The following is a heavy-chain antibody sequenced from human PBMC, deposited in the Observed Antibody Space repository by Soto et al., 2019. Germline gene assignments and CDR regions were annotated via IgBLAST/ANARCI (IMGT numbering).Heavy chain of an antibody. CDR1: GGSISWGDYY. V-gene: IGHV4-30-4*01. D-gene: IGHD3-10*01. J-gene: IGHJ6*02. CDR3: ARGGNYYGLRV. CDR2: IYDRGST. Sequence: QVQLQESGPGLVKPSQTLSLPCSVSGGSISWGDYYWSWIGQPPGKGLEWIGYIYDRGSTYYNASLKSRVTISLDTSKNQFSLKLTSVSAADTAVYYCARGGNYYGLRVWGQGTTVTVS.